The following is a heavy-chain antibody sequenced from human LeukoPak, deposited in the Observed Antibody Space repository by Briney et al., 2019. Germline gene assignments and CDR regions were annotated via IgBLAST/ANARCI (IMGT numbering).Heavy chain of an antibody. CDR1: GGTFSSYA. V-gene: IGHV1-69*13. CDR3: TRNSIQLERQRWFYP. J-gene: IGHJ5*02. D-gene: IGHD1-1*01. Sequence: ASVKVSCKASGGTFSSYAISWVRPAPGQGLEWMGGIIPIFGTANYAQKFQGRVTITADESTSTAYMELSSLRSEDTAVYYCTRNSIQLERQRWFYPWGQGTLVTVSS. CDR2: IIPIFGTA.